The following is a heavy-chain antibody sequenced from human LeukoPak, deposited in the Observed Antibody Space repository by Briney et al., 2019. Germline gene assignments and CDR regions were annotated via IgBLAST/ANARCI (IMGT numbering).Heavy chain of an antibody. CDR3: ARLSSLANIAARGRTWLDP. D-gene: IGHD6-6*01. Sequence: SETLSLTCTDSGGSINNSYWTWIRQPPGKGLEWIGHIYYSGSTNYSPSLKSRVTISVDTSKNQFSLKLSSVTAADTAVYYCARLSSLANIAARGRTWLDPWGQGSLVTVPS. CDR2: IYYSGST. V-gene: IGHV4-59*01. J-gene: IGHJ5*02. CDR1: GGSINNSY.